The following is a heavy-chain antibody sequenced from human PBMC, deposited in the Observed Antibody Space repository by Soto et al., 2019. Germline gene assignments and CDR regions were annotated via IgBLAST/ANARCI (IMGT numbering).Heavy chain of an antibody. CDR2: IYYSGST. Sequence: NPSETLSLTCTVSGGSISSGGYYWSWIRQHPGKGLEWIGYIYYSGSTYYNPSLKSRVTISVDTSKNQFSLKLSSVTAADTAVYYCARDILGYCSSTSCYERLSNCFDPWGQGTLVTVSS. V-gene: IGHV4-31*03. CDR1: GGSISSGGYY. J-gene: IGHJ5*02. CDR3: ARDILGYCSSTSCYERLSNCFDP. D-gene: IGHD2-2*01.